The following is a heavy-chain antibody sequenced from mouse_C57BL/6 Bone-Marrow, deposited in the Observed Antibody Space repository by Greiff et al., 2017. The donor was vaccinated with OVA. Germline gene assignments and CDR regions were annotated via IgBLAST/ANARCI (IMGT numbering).Heavy chain of an antibody. CDR1: GFTFSNYW. D-gene: IGHD6-1*01. J-gene: IGHJ2*01. Sequence: EVQGVESGGGLVQPGGSMKLSCVASGFTFSNYWMNWVRQSPEKGLEWVAQIRLKSDNYATHYAESVKGRFTISRDDSKSSVYLQMNNLRAEDTGIYYCTGPLADYWGQGTTLTVSS. CDR2: IRLKSDNYAT. CDR3: TGPLADY. V-gene: IGHV6-3*01.